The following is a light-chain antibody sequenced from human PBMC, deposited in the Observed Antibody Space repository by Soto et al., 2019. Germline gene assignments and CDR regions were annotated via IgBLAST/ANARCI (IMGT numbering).Light chain of an antibody. CDR2: AAS. V-gene: IGKV1-39*01. CDR1: QSISSY. J-gene: IGKJ1*01. CDR3: QQSYSFPQT. Sequence: DIQMTQSPSSLSASVGDRVTITCRASQSISSYLNWYQQKPGKAPKLLIYAASSLQSGVPSRFSGSGSGTGFTLTISSLQPEDFATYYCQQSYSFPQTFGQGTKVEIK.